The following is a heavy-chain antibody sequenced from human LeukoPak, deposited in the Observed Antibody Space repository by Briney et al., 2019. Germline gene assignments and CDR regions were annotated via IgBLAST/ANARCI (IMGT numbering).Heavy chain of an antibody. V-gene: IGHV1-2*04. CDR2: INPNSGGT. CDR3: ARAVQLWVHDAFDI. CDR1: GYTFTSYD. D-gene: IGHD5-18*01. Sequence: ASVKVSCKASGYTFTSYDINWVRQATGQGLEWMGWINPNSGGTNYAQKFQGWVTMTRDTSISTAYMELSRLRSDDTAVYYCARAVQLWVHDAFDIWGQGTMVTVSS. J-gene: IGHJ3*02.